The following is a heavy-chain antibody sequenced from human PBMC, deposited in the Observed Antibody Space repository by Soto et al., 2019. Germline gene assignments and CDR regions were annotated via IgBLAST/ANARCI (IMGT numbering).Heavy chain of an antibody. V-gene: IGHV4-39*01. D-gene: IGHD2-15*01. Sequence: PSETLSLTCTVSGGSIYRSGYYWGWIRQPPGGGLEWIGNIDYNGVTYSNPSLKSRVTISRDTSKNQFSLKLTSVTAADTALYYCGKVLVGATGHTDSDSWGPGTLVTGSS. CDR2: IDYNGVT. CDR3: GKVLVGATGHTDSDS. CDR1: GGSIYRSGYY. J-gene: IGHJ4*02.